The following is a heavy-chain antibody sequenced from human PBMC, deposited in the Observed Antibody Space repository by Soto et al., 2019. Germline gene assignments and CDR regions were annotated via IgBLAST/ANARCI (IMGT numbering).Heavy chain of an antibody. D-gene: IGHD3-3*01. J-gene: IGHJ4*02. Sequence: PGGSLRLSCAASGFTFSSYGMHWVRQAPGKGLEWVAVISYDGSNKYYADSVKGRFTISRDNSKNTLYLQMNSLRAEDTAVYYCAKDGGWERDFGVAHLDYWGQGTLVTVSS. V-gene: IGHV3-30*18. CDR2: ISYDGSNK. CDR1: GFTFSSYG. CDR3: AKDGGWERDFGVAHLDY.